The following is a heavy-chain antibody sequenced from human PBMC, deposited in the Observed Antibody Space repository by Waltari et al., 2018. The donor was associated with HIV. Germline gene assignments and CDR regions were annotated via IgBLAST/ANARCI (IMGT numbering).Heavy chain of an antibody. CDR2: ISDDENNK. D-gene: IGHD6-6*01. J-gene: IGHJ4*02. CDR1: GFTFSSNA. CDR3: ARSMAQAYDY. V-gene: IGHV3-30*01. Sequence: QVQLVESGGGVVQPGRSLRLSCAASGFTFSSNAMHWVRQAPGKGLDWVAVISDDENNKDYADSVKGRFTISRDNSKNTLYLQMNSLRAEDTAMYYCARSMAQAYDYWGQGTLVTVSS.